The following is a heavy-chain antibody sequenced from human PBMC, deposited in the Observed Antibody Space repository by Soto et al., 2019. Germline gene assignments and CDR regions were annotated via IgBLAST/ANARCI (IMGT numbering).Heavy chain of an antibody. CDR1: GGSISSGGYY. D-gene: IGHD2-2*01. J-gene: IGHJ4*02. CDR3: ARSSTSANYFDY. Sequence: QVQLQESGPGLVKPSQTLSLTCTVSGGSISSGGYYWSWIRQHPGKGLEWIGYIYYSGSTYYNPSLKSRVIISVDTSKNQFSLKLNSVTAADTAVYYCARSSTSANYFDYWGQGTLVTVSS. CDR2: IYYSGST. V-gene: IGHV4-31*03.